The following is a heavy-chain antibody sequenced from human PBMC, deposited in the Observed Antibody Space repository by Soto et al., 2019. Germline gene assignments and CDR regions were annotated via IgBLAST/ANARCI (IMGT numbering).Heavy chain of an antibody. D-gene: IGHD6-6*01. V-gene: IGHV4-61*01. J-gene: IGHJ4*02. CDR1: CGSVSSGSYY. CDR3: ARDNQGIAARGSFDY. Sequence: SETLSLTCTFSCGSVSSGSYYWSWIRQPPGKGLEWIGYIYYSGSTNYNPSLKSRVTISVDTSKDQFSLKLSSVTAADTAVYYCARDNQGIAARGSFDYWGQGTLVTVSS. CDR2: IYYSGST.